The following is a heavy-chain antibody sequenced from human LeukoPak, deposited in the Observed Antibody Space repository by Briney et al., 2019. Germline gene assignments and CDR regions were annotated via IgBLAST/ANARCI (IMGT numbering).Heavy chain of an antibody. Sequence: SVKVSCKASGGTFSSYAISWVRQAPGQGLEWMGGIIPIFGTANYAQKFQGRVTITADESTSTAYMELSSLRSEDTAVYYCARDVGAIFGVVIDRYYYYYMDVWGKGATVTVSS. V-gene: IGHV1-69*13. J-gene: IGHJ6*03. CDR3: ARDVGAIFGVVIDRYYYYYMDV. CDR2: IIPIFGTA. D-gene: IGHD3-3*01. CDR1: GGTFSSYA.